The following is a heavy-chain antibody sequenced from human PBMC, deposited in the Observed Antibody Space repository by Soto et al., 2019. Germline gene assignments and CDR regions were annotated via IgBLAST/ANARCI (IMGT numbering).Heavy chain of an antibody. CDR2: IFYSGSA. CDR1: GDSISSGGYY. V-gene: IGHV4-31*03. CDR3: ARDMSRYDSWSGYVSTTNWFDP. J-gene: IGHJ5*02. D-gene: IGHD3-3*01. Sequence: PSETLSLTCIVSGDSISSGGYYWSWIRQHPVKGLEWIGYIFYSGSAFYNPSLKGRVTISVETSKNRFSLRLNSVTAADTAVYYCARDMSRYDSWSGYVSTTNWFDPWGQGALVTVPS.